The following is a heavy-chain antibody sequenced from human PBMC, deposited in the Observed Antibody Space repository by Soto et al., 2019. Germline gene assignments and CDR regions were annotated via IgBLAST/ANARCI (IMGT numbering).Heavy chain of an antibody. Sequence: PSETLSLTCAVSGGSISSSNWWSWVRQPPGKGLEWIGAIYHSGSTYYNPSLKSRVTISVDTSKNQFSLKLSSLTAADTAVYYCGRISSHGDYAYWGQGTLVTVSS. J-gene: IGHJ4*02. CDR2: IYHSGST. CDR3: GRISSHGDYAY. V-gene: IGHV4-4*02. D-gene: IGHD4-17*01. CDR1: GGSISSSNW.